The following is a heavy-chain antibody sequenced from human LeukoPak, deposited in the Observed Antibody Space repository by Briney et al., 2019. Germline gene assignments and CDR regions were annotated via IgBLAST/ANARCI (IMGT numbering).Heavy chain of an antibody. CDR1: GFTFSSHG. J-gene: IGHJ4*02. Sequence: GGSLRLSCAASGFTFSSHGMHWVRQAPGKGLEWVAVISYDGSNKYYADSVKGRFTISRDNAKNSLYLQMNSLRAEDTALYYCAREWRLAVAGRSPFDYWGQGTLVTVSS. CDR2: ISYDGSNK. V-gene: IGHV3-30*03. D-gene: IGHD6-19*01. CDR3: AREWRLAVAGRSPFDY.